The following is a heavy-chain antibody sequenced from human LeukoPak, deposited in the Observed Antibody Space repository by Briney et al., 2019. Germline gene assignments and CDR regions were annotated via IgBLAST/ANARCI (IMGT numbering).Heavy chain of an antibody. CDR2: ITDSGDST. D-gene: IGHD6-19*01. Sequence: GGSLRLSCAASGFTFSSYAISWVRHAPGKGLEWVSGITDSGDSTYYADAVKGRFTISRDNSKNTLYLQMNSLRAEDTAVYNCAKTGGTSGWQRGLGYWGQGTLVTVTS. J-gene: IGHJ4*02. CDR3: AKTGGTSGWQRGLGY. V-gene: IGHV3-23*01. CDR1: GFTFSSYA.